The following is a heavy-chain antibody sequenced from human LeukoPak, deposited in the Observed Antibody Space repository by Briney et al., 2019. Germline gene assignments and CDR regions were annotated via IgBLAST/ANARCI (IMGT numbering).Heavy chain of an antibody. CDR1: GGSISSSSYY. Sequence: SETLSLTCTVSGGSISSSSYYWGWIRQPPGKGLEWIATIYYTGSTYYNPSLKSRVTISVDTSKNQFSLKLSSVTAADTAVYYCARHDPRWPQLGHFGYWGQGTLVTVSS. V-gene: IGHV4-39*01. D-gene: IGHD5-24*01. CDR2: IYYTGST. CDR3: ARHDPRWPQLGHFGY. J-gene: IGHJ4*02.